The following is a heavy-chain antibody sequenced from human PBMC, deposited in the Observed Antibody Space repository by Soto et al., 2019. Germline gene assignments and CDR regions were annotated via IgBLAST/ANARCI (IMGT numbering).Heavy chain of an antibody. CDR2: INPNSGDT. J-gene: IGHJ6*02. D-gene: IGHD1-26*01. CDR1: GYTFTDYY. CDR3: ARDQLPDYYYYGMAV. Sequence: GASVKVSCKASGYTFTDYYMHWVRQAPGQGPEWMGWINPNSGDTNYAQKFQGWVTMTRDTSNSTAYMELSRLTSDDTAVYYCARDQLPDYYYYGMAVWGQGTTVTVSS. V-gene: IGHV1-2*04.